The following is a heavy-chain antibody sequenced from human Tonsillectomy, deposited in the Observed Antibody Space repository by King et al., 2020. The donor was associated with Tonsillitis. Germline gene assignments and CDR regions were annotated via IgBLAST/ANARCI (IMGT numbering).Heavy chain of an antibody. CDR1: GGSFRGYY. Sequence: VQLQQWGAGLLKPSETLSLTCAVYGGSFRGYYLRWIRQPPAKGLEWIGESYHSGSTNSNPSLKSRVTISLDTSKNQSSLQLSSVTAADTAVYYCARGKYDVWSGFPDYFDYWGQGTLVTVSS. J-gene: IGHJ4*02. CDR3: ARGKYDVWSGFPDYFDY. V-gene: IGHV4-34*01. CDR2: SYHSGST. D-gene: IGHD3-3*01.